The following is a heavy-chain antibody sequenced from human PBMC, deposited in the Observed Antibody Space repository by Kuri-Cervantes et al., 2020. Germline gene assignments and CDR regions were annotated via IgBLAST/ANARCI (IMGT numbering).Heavy chain of an antibody. CDR1: GSSFGSYS. V-gene: IGHV4-30-2*01. CDR2: IYHSGST. Sequence: SETLSLTCTVSGSSFGSYSWSWIRQPPGKGLEWIGYIYHSGSTYYNPSLKSRVTISVDRPKNQFSLKLSSVTAADTAVYYCARRDYYFDYWGQGTLVTVSS. CDR3: ARRDYYFDY. J-gene: IGHJ4*02.